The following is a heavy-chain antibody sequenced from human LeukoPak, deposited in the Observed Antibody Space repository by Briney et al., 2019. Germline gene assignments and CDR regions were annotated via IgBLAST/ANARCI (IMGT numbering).Heavy chain of an antibody. Sequence: GASVKVSCKASGYTFSSYDINWVRQATGQGLEWMGWMNTNSGNTGFAQKFKGRLTLTRDTSIGTAYMELSSLKPEDTAIYYCARVHDQEPNGWFGPWGQGTQVTVSP. CDR1: GYTFSSYD. J-gene: IGHJ5*02. V-gene: IGHV1-8*02. CDR3: ARVHDQEPNGWFGP. CDR2: MNTNSGNT. D-gene: IGHD1-26*01.